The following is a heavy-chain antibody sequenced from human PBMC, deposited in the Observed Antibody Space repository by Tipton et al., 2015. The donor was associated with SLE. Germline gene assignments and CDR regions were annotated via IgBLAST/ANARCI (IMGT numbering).Heavy chain of an antibody. CDR1: GGSISSSSFY. D-gene: IGHD3-10*01. V-gene: IGHV4-39*01. Sequence: TLSLTCTVSGGSISSSSFYWGWIRQPPGKGLEWIGETTHSGKTNYNPSLKSRVTISADTSKNQFSLKLTSVTVADTAVYYCARQRLRLLSPLDAWGQGTTVTVS. J-gene: IGHJ6*02. CDR2: TTHSGKT. CDR3: ARQRLRLLSPLDA.